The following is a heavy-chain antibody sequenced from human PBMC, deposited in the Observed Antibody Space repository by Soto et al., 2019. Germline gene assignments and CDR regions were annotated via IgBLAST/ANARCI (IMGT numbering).Heavy chain of an antibody. J-gene: IGHJ4*02. CDR2: IYSGGST. D-gene: IGHD4-17*01. Sequence: PGGSLRLSCAASGFTVSSNYMSWVRQAPGKGLEWVSVIYSGGSTYYADSVKGRFTISRDNSKNTLYLQMNSLRAEDTAVYYCARVLYDYGDYRFDYWGQGTLVTVSS. V-gene: IGHV3-66*01. CDR3: ARVLYDYGDYRFDY. CDR1: GFTVSSNY.